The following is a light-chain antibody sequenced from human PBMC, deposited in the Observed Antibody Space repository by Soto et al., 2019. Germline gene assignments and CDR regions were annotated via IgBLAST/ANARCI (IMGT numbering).Light chain of an antibody. CDR1: QSISSW. J-gene: IGKJ1*01. Sequence: DIRMTQSPSTLSASVGDRVTITCRASQSISSWLAWYQQKPGKAPKLLIYMASSLESGVPSRFSGSGSGTEFTLTISSLQPDDFATYYCLQYNSYSRTFGQGTKVDI. CDR3: LQYNSYSRT. CDR2: MAS. V-gene: IGKV1-5*03.